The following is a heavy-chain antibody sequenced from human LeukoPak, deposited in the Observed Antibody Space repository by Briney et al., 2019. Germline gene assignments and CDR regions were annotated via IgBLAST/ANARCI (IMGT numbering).Heavy chain of an antibody. CDR3: ARDSQLLYPFAFDI. CDR1: GATFEGYS. V-gene: IGHV3-48*01. D-gene: IGHD2-2*02. CDR2: ITTSSTGI. Sequence: GGSLRLSCAASGATFEGYSMSWVRQAPGKGLEWVSYITTSSTGIYYSDSVKGRFTISRDNSKNTLYLQMNSLRAEDTAVYYCARDSQLLYPFAFDIWGQGTMVTVSS. J-gene: IGHJ3*02.